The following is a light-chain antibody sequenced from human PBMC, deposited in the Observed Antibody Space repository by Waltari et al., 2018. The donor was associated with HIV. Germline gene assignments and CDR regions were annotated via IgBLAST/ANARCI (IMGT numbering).Light chain of an antibody. J-gene: IGLJ3*02. CDR2: KDT. Sequence: SYELTQPPSVSVSPGQPAKLTCSGDALPNQPAHWYQKQGQAPLLVIYKDTQRPSGMPERFSGSHSGTTVTLIISGVQAEDEADYYCESADNSGTYWVFGGGTKLSVL. CDR3: ESADNSGTYWV. CDR1: ALPNQP. V-gene: IGLV3-25*03.